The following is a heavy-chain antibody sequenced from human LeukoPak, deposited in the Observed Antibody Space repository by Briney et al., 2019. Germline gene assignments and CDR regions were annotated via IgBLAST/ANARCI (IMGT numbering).Heavy chain of an antibody. CDR1: GGTFSSYA. CDR3: ARRQYDSSGYYYSPLGY. Sequence: ASVKVSCKASGGTFSSYAISWVRQAPGQGLEWMGGIIPIFGTANYAQKFQGRVTITADESTSTAYMELSSLRSEDTAVCYCARRQYDSSGYYYSPLGYWGQGTLVTVSS. J-gene: IGHJ4*02. V-gene: IGHV1-69*13. D-gene: IGHD3-22*01. CDR2: IIPIFGTA.